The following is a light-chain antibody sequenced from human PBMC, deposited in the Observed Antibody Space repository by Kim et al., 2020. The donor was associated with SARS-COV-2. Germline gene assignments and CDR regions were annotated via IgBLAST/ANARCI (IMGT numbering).Light chain of an antibody. J-gene: IGKJ1*01. CDR1: QSVSSK. Sequence: VYPGERASLSCRASQSVSSKLAWYQQKPGQGPRLLIYNASTRATGIPAGFSGSGSGTEFTLTISRLQSEDFAVYYCHHYYNWPRTFGQGTKVDIK. CDR2: NAS. V-gene: IGKV3-15*01. CDR3: HHYYNWPRT.